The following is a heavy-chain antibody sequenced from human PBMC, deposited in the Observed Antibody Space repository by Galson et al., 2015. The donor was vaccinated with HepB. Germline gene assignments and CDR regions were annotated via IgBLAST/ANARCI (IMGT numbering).Heavy chain of an antibody. CDR3: ARARGYDFWSGYYTPYYYYYMDV. CDR1: GYTFTSYG. V-gene: IGHV1-18*01. J-gene: IGHJ6*03. CDR2: ISAYNGNT. Sequence: SVKVSCKASGYTFTSYGISWVRQAPGQGLEWMGWISAYNGNTNYAQKFQGRVTMTRNTSISTAYMELSSLRSEDTAVYYCARARGYDFWSGYYTPYYYYYMDVWGKGTTVTVSS. D-gene: IGHD3-3*01.